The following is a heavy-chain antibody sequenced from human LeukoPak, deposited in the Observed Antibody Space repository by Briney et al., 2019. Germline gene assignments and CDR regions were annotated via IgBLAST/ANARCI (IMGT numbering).Heavy chain of an antibody. CDR2: ISAYNGNT. CDR3: ARGGGYCTNGVCYLLDY. CDR1: GYTFTSYG. D-gene: IGHD2-8*01. J-gene: IGHJ4*02. Sequence: ASVKVSCKASGYTFTSYGISWVRQAPGQGLEWMGWISAYNGNTNYAQKLQGRVTMTTDTSTSTAYMELSRLRSDDTAVYYCARGGGYCTNGVCYLLDYWGQGTLVTVSS. V-gene: IGHV1-18*01.